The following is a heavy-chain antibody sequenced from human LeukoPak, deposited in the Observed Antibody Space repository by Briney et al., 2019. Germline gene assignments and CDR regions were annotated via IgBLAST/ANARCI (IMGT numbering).Heavy chain of an antibody. CDR3: AQSSGYSHNWFDP. CDR1: GFTFSDYY. V-gene: IGHV3-11*01. D-gene: IGHD3-22*01. J-gene: IGHJ5*02. CDR2: ISSSGSTI. Sequence: GGSLRLSCAASGFTFSDYYMSWIRQAPGKGLEWVSYISSSGSTIYYADSVKGRFTISRDNAKNSLYLQMNSLRAEDTAVYYCAQSSGYSHNWFDPWGQGTLVTVSS.